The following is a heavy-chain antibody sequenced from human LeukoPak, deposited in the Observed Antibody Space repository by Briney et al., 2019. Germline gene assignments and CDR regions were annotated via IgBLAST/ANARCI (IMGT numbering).Heavy chain of an antibody. CDR3: AKVYYYGSRSYAFDI. CDR1: GFTFDDYA. Sequence: PGRSLRLSCAAPGFTFDDYAMHWVRQAPGKGLEWVSGISWNSGSIGYADSVKGRFTISRDNAKNSLYLQMNSLRAEDTALYYCAKVYYYGSRSYAFDIWGQGTMVTVSS. V-gene: IGHV3-9*01. CDR2: ISWNSGSI. D-gene: IGHD3-10*01. J-gene: IGHJ3*02.